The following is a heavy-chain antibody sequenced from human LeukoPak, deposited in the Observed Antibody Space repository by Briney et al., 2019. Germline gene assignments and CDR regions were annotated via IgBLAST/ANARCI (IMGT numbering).Heavy chain of an antibody. V-gene: IGHV3-23*01. J-gene: IGHJ4*02. Sequence: PGGSLRLSCAASGFTFSSYAMSWVRQAPGKGLEWASTIRGSGGGTHYTDSETGRFTISRDNSKNTLFLQMNSLRAEDTAVYYCARTVGSGGYYIYYFDSWGQGTLVTVSS. D-gene: IGHD3-22*01. CDR3: ARTVGSGGYYIYYFDS. CDR1: GFTFSSYA. CDR2: IRGSGGGT.